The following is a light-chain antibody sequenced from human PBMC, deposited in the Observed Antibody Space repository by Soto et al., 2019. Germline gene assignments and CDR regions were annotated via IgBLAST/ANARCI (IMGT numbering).Light chain of an antibody. Sequence: QSVLTQPASVSGSPGQSITISCTVTSSDVGAYNYVSWYQHHPGKAPKLMIYEVSNRPSGVSNRFSGSKSGNTASLTISGLQAEDEADYFCSSYTSSSSLVFGPGTKVTVL. CDR2: EVS. J-gene: IGLJ1*01. CDR3: SSYTSSSSLV. V-gene: IGLV2-14*01. CDR1: SSDVGAYNY.